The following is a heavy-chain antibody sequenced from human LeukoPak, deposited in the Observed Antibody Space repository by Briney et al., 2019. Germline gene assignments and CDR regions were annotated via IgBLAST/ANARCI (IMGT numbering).Heavy chain of an antibody. CDR2: MNLEGSQK. CDR3: ARVLEAAAFDF. V-gene: IGHV3-7*04. J-gene: IGHJ4*02. D-gene: IGHD6-13*01. Sequence: GGSLRLSCAASGFIFFNYWMSWVRQAPGKGLEWVANMNLEGSQKYYVDSQKGRFTISRDNTKNLLYLEMNSLRAEDTAVYYCARVLEAAAFDFWGQGTLVTVSS. CDR1: GFIFFNYW.